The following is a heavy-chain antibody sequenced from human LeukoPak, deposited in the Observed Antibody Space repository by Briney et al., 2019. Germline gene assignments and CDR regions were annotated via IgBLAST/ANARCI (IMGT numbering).Heavy chain of an antibody. CDR3: ARQLVNYDFWSGYWAFDI. V-gene: IGHV4-38-2*02. Sequence: PSETLSLTCTVSGYSISSGYYWGWIRQPPGKGLEWIGSIYHSGSAYYNPSLKSRVTISVDTSKNQFSLKLSSVTAADTAVYYCARQLVNYDFWSGYWAFDIWGQGTMVTVSS. J-gene: IGHJ3*02. D-gene: IGHD3-3*01. CDR2: IYHSGSA. CDR1: GYSISSGYY.